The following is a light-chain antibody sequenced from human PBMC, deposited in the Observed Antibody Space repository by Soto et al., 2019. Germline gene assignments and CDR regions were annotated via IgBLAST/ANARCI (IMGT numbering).Light chain of an antibody. CDR2: GAS. CDR3: QQYGSSLPYT. CDR1: QSVSSSY. Sequence: EIVLTQSPGTLSLSPGERATLSCRASQSVSSSYLAWYQQKPGQAPRLLIYGASSRATGIPDRFSGSGSGTVLTLTISRLEPEDYAVYSGQQYGSSLPYTFGQGTKLEIK. J-gene: IGKJ2*01. V-gene: IGKV3-20*01.